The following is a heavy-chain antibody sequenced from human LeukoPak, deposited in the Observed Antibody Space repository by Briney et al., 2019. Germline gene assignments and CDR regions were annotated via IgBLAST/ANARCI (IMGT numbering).Heavy chain of an antibody. CDR1: GFTFSSYW. J-gene: IGHJ4*02. Sequence: QSGGSLRLSCAASGFTFSSYWMSWVRQAPGKGLEWVANIKQDGSEKYYVDSVKGRFTISRDNAKNTLYLQMNGLRAEDTALYYCAALYFGELWGDDYWGQGTLVTVSS. D-gene: IGHD3-10*01. V-gene: IGHV3-7*03. CDR2: IKQDGSEK. CDR3: AALYFGELWGDDY.